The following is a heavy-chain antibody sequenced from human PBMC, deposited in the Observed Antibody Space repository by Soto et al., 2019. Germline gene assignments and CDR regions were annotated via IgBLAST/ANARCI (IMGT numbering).Heavy chain of an antibody. D-gene: IGHD6-19*01. J-gene: IGHJ4*02. CDR1: GFTCSSYG. Sequence: XGSLKLSCSAAGFTCSSYGMHWVRQAPGKGLEWVAVIWYDGSNKYYADSVKGRFTISRDNSKNTLYLQMNSLRAEDTAVYYCARGSIAVAGTSFDYSGQGTLVTVSS. CDR2: IWYDGSNK. CDR3: ARGSIAVAGTSFDY. V-gene: IGHV3-33*01.